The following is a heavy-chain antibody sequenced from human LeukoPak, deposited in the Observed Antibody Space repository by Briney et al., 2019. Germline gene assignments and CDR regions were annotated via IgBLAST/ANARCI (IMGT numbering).Heavy chain of an antibody. Sequence: GGSLRLSCAASGITFSSYAMSWVRRAPGEGLEWVSVISGNGGGTYYADSVKGRFTISRDNSKNTLYLQMNSLRVEDTAVYYCARVGILGATRYFDCWGQGALVTVSS. CDR3: ARVGILGATRYFDC. V-gene: IGHV3-23*01. CDR1: GITFSSYA. J-gene: IGHJ4*02. CDR2: ISGNGGGT. D-gene: IGHD1-26*01.